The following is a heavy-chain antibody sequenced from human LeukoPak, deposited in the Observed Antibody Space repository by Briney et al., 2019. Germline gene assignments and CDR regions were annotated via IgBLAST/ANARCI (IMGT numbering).Heavy chain of an antibody. CDR3: ARLAYCGGDCYSGDY. CDR1: GGSISSYY. J-gene: IGHJ4*02. CDR2: INHSGST. D-gene: IGHD2-21*02. V-gene: IGHV4-34*01. Sequence: SETLSLTCTVSGGSISSYYWSWIRQPPGKGLEWIGEINHSGSTNYNPSLKSRVTISVDTSKNQFSLKLSSVTAADTAVYYCARLAYCGGDCYSGDYWGQGTLVTVSS.